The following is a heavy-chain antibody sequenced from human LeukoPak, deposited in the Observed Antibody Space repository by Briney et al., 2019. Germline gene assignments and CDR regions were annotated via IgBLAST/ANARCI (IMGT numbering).Heavy chain of an antibody. Sequence: SETLSLTCTVSGGSISSGSHHWGWFRQSPGKGLEWIGSIYYSRTTYYNSSLNSRVTISVVTSKNQFSLQLNSVTAADTAVYYCVRHDGRSGGTMGALDSWGQGSLVTVSS. J-gene: IGHJ4*02. D-gene: IGHD4-23*01. CDR2: IYYSRTT. CDR3: VRHDGRSGGTMGALDS. V-gene: IGHV4-39*01. CDR1: GGSISSGSHH.